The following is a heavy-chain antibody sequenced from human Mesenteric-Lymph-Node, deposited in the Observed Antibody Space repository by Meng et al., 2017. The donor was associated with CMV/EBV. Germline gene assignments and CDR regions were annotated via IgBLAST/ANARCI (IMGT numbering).Heavy chain of an antibody. Sequence: GESLKISCAASGFTFSNFGMHWVRQAPGKGLEWVAVIWYDGSNKYYADSVKGRFTISRDNAKNSLYLQMNSLRAEDTAVYYCARVVGDFWSGYSIYYFDYWGQGTLVTVSS. CDR3: ARVVGDFWSGYSIYYFDY. V-gene: IGHV3-33*01. CDR1: GFTFSNFG. CDR2: IWYDGSNK. J-gene: IGHJ4*02. D-gene: IGHD3-3*01.